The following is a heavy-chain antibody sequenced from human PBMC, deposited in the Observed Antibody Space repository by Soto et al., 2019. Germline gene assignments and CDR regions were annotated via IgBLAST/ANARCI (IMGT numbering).Heavy chain of an antibody. J-gene: IGHJ5*02. V-gene: IGHV1-69*01. CDR3: ARDSMYYYDSSGYYYRTDLWNWFDP. Sequence: LVKLSCKAAGDALSRDAISCGRLEPGQGLEWMGGIIPIFGTANYAQKFQGRVTITADESTSTAYMELSSLRSEDTAVYYCARDSMYYYDSSGYYYRTDLWNWFDPWGQGTLVTVSS. CDR1: GDALSRDA. D-gene: IGHD3-22*01. CDR2: IIPIFGTA.